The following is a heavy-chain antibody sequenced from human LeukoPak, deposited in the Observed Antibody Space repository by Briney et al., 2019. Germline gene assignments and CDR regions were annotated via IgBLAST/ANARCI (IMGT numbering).Heavy chain of an antibody. Sequence: SETLSLTCTVSGGSISSYYWSWIRQPPGKGLEWIGYICYSGSTNYNPSLKSRVTISVDMSKNQFSLKLSSVTAADTAVYYCARTTEGGYTYDYFYYYYMDVWGKGTTVTIS. V-gene: IGHV4-59*01. CDR3: ARTTEGGYTYDYFYYYYMDV. D-gene: IGHD5-18*01. CDR2: ICYSGST. J-gene: IGHJ6*03. CDR1: GGSISSYY.